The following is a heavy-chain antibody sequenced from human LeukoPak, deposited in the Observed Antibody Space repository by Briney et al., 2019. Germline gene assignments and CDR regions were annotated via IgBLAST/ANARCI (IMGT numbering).Heavy chain of an antibody. J-gene: IGHJ5*02. Sequence: SVKVSCKASGYTFTTYAMHWVRQAPGQRPEWMGWINGDNGNTKYSQKFQGRVSITRDTSTYTGYLELRSLSSADTAVYFCAKAPYDILTGYSLNWFDPWGQGTLVTVSS. CDR2: INGDNGNT. D-gene: IGHD3-9*01. V-gene: IGHV1-3*01. CDR1: GYTFTTYA. CDR3: AKAPYDILTGYSLNWFDP.